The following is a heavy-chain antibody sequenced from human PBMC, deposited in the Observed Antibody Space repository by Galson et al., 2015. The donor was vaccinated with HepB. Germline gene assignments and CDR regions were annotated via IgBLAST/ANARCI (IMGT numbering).Heavy chain of an antibody. CDR3: ARQSGSYPTPFDY. J-gene: IGHJ4*02. Sequence: ETLSLTCTVSGGSISSYYWSWIRQPPGKGLEWIGNIYYSGSINYNPSLKSRVTISVDTSKNQFSLKLSSVTAADTAVYYCARQSGSYPTPFDYWGQGTLVTVSS. CDR2: IYYSGSI. V-gene: IGHV4-59*08. D-gene: IGHD1-26*01. CDR1: GGSISSYY.